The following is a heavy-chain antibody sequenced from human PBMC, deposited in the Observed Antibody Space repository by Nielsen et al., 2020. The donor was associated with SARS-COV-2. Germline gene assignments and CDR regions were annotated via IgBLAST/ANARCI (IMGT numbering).Heavy chain of an antibody. D-gene: IGHD5-12*01. CDR1: GYTFTSYP. Sequence: ASVKVSCKASGYTFTSYPMNWVRQAPGQGLEWMGWINTNTGNPTYAQGFTGRFVFSLDTSVSTAYLLISSLKAEDTAMYYCAKDRGSNVDDWFDPWGQGTLVTVSS. J-gene: IGHJ5*02. CDR3: AKDRGSNVDDWFDP. CDR2: INTNTGNP. V-gene: IGHV7-4-1*02.